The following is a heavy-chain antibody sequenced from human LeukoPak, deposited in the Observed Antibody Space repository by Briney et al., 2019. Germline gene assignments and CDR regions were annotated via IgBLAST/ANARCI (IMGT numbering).Heavy chain of an antibody. CDR3: ARGLGTRWFFDY. CDR2: IIPVFGTT. D-gene: IGHD1-1*01. Sequence: ASVKVSCKASGGTFSSYALSWVQQAPGQGLEWMGRIIPVFGTTTYAQKFQGRVTITADESTTTAYMELRRLTSEDTAMYYCARGLGTRWFFDYWGQGTLVTVSS. V-gene: IGHV1-69*13. CDR1: GGTFSSYA. J-gene: IGHJ4*02.